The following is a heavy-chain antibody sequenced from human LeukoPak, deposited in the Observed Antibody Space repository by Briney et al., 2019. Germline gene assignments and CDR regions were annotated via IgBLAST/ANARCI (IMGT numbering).Heavy chain of an antibody. CDR2: ISSSGSTI. V-gene: IGHV3-11*01. CDR3: ASIYYDSSGYYPSH. CDR1: GFTFSDYY. Sequence: PGGSLRLSCAASGFTFSDYYMSWICQAPGKGLERVSYISSSGSTIYYADSVKGRFTISRDNAKNSLHLQMSSLRAEDTAVYYCASIYYDSSGYYPSHWGQGTLVTVSS. J-gene: IGHJ4*02. D-gene: IGHD3-22*01.